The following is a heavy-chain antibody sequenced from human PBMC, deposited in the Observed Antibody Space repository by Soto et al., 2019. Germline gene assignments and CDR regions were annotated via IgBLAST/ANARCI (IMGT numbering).Heavy chain of an antibody. CDR3: AAGGGATRGNWFDP. CDR1: GGSISSGGYY. D-gene: IGHD5-12*01. CDR2: IYYSGST. Sequence: QVQLQESGPGLVKPSQTLSLTCTVSGGSISSGGYYWSWIRQHPGKGLEWIGYIYYSGSTYYNQSLKGRVTISVDASKNQFSLKLSSVTAADTAVYYCAAGGGATRGNWFDPWGQGTLVTVSS. V-gene: IGHV4-31*03. J-gene: IGHJ5*02.